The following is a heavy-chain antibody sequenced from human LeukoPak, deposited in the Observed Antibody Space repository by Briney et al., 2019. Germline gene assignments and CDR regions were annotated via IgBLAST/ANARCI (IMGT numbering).Heavy chain of an antibody. J-gene: IGHJ1*01. D-gene: IGHD3-22*01. Sequence: GGSLRLSCAASGFSFNLFHMNWVRQAPGKGLVWVSRIKSDGRTNYADSVKGRFTISRDNAKNTVSLQMNSLRAEDTGVYYCARAPSEIGGYYPEYFRHWGQGTLVIVSS. CDR3: ARAPSEIGGYYPEYFRH. CDR2: IKSDGRT. V-gene: IGHV3-74*01. CDR1: GFSFNLFH.